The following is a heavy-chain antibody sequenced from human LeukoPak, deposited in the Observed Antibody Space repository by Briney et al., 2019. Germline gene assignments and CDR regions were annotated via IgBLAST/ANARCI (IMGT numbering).Heavy chain of an antibody. CDR3: VREVSGSSYFDY. V-gene: IGHV3-9*01. Sequence: GGSLRLSCAASGFTFDDYAMHWVRQAPGKGLEWVSGISWNSGSIGYADSVKGRFTISRDNAKNSLYLQMNSLRAEDAAVYYCVREVSGSSYFDYWGQGTLVTVSS. D-gene: IGHD1-26*01. CDR1: GFTFDDYA. CDR2: ISWNSGSI. J-gene: IGHJ4*02.